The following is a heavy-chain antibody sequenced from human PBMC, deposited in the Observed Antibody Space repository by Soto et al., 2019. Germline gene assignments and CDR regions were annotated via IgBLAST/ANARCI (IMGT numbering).Heavy chain of an antibody. CDR3: AKPPLQQLAYYGMDV. V-gene: IGHV3-23*01. J-gene: IGHJ6*02. D-gene: IGHD6-13*01. Sequence: EVQLLESGGGLVQPGGSLRLSCAASGFTFSSYAMSWVRQAPGKGLEWVSAISGSGGSTYYADSVKGRFTISRDNSKNTLYLQMNSLRAEDTAVSYCAKPPLQQLAYYGMDVWGQGTTVTVSS. CDR1: GFTFSSYA. CDR2: ISGSGGST.